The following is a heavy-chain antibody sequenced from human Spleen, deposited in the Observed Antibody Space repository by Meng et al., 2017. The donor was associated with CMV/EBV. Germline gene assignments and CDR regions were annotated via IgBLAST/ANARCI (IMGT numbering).Heavy chain of an antibody. J-gene: IGHJ6*02. CDR3: AKDVRRTGTYYFYFSMDV. CDR1: GFTFDDYA. Sequence: GGSLRLSCAASGFTFDDYAMHWVRQAPGKGLEWVSGISWNSGSIGYADSVKGRFTISRDNGKDSVFLQMNSLRTEDTALYYCAKDVRRTGTYYFYFSMDVWGQGTTVTVSS. V-gene: IGHV3-9*01. D-gene: IGHD3/OR15-3a*01. CDR2: ISWNSGSI.